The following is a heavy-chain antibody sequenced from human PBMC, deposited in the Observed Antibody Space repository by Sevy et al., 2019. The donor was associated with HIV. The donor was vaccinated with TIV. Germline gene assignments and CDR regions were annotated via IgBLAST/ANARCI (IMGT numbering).Heavy chain of an antibody. J-gene: IGHJ6*02. V-gene: IGHV4-59*01. CDR1: SASISSYY. CDR2: ICYNGRT. CDR3: ARSLSDYYYGMDV. Sequence: SETLSLTCTVSSASISSYYWSWIRQPPGKGLEWVGYICYNGRTNYNPSLKSRVTISVDTSKNQFSLKLISVTAADTAVYYCARSLSDYYYGMDVWGHGTTVTVFS.